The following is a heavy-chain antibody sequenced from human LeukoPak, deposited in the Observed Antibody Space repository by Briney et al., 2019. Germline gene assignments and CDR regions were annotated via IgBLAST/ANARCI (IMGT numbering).Heavy chain of an antibody. V-gene: IGHV3-48*04. D-gene: IGHD3-10*01. Sequence: GGSLRLSCAASAFIFSTDSMNWVRQAPGKGLEWVSYISSNSSIIYYADSVKGRFTISRDNAKNSLYLQMNSLRAEDTAVYYCARLQMRGPNPDYWGQGTLVTVSS. J-gene: IGHJ4*02. CDR2: ISSNSSII. CDR1: AFIFSTDS. CDR3: ARLQMRGPNPDY.